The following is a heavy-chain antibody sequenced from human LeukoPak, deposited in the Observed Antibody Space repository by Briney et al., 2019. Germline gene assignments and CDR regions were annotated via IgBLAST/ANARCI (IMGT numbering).Heavy chain of an antibody. CDR1: GGSFSGYY. CDR2: INHSGST. J-gene: IGHJ4*02. V-gene: IGHV4-34*01. D-gene: IGHD3-10*01. CDR3: ARGGGSGYFDY. Sequence: SETLSLTCAVYGGSFSGYYWSWIRQPPGKGLEWIGEINHSGSTNYNPSLKSRVTISVDTSKNQFSLKLSAVTAADTAVYYCARGGGSGYFDYWGQGTLVTVSS.